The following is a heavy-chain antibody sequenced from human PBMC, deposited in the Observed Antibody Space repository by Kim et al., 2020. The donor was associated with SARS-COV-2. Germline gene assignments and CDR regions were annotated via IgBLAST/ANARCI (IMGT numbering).Heavy chain of an antibody. V-gene: IGHV3-21*06. CDR3: ARVWTDYSGQDY. Sequence: GGSLRLSCAASGFAFSSYTMNWVRQAPGKGLEWVSSIGFNSDTYYADSMRGRFTISRDNAKNSLYLQMNSLRAEDTAVYYCARVWTDYSGQDYWGQGTQVTVSS. CDR1: GFAFSSYT. CDR2: IGFNSDT. J-gene: IGHJ4*02. D-gene: IGHD3-9*01.